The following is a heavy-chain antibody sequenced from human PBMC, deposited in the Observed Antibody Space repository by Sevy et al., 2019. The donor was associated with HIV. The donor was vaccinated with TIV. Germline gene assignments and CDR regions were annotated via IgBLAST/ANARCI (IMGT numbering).Heavy chain of an antibody. D-gene: IGHD2-15*01. CDR2: ISTNGRSA. J-gene: IGHJ6*02. CDR1: GFTFSTYA. V-gene: IGHV3-23*01. CDR3: AKGYCSGGSCPRDYYYYGMDV. Sequence: GGSLRLFCAASGFTFSTYAMNWVRQAPGKGLEWVSSISTNGRSAYYTDSVEGRFTISRDNSKNTLYLQMNSLRADDTAVYYCAKGYCSGGSCPRDYYYYGMDVWGQGTTVTVSS.